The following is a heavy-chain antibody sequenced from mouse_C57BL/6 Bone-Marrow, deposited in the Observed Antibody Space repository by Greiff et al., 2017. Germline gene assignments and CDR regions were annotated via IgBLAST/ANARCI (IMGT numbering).Heavy chain of an antibody. Sequence: DVLLVESGEGLVKPGGSLKLSCAASGFTFSTYAMSWVRQTPEKSLEWVAYISSGGDYIYYADTVKGRFTISRGNARNTLYLQISSLKAEDTAMYYCTGPGYFDGWGTGTTVTVSA. CDR3: TGPGYFDG. CDR2: ISSGGDYI. CDR1: GFTFSTYA. V-gene: IGHV5-9-1*02. J-gene: IGHJ1*03.